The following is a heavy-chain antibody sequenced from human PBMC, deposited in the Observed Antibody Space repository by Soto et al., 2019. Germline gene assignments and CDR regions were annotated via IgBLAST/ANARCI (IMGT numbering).Heavy chain of an antibody. D-gene: IGHD3-3*01. CDR1: GFTFSSYS. CDR3: ARDEDDFWSGYYEDP. CDR2: ISSSSSYI. V-gene: IGHV3-21*01. Sequence: EVQLVESGGGLVKPGGSLRLSCAASGFTFSSYSMNWVRQAPGKGLEWVSSISSSSSYIYYADSVKGRFTISRDNAKNSLYLQMNSLRAEDTAVYYCARDEDDFWSGYYEDPWGQGTLVTVSS. J-gene: IGHJ5*02.